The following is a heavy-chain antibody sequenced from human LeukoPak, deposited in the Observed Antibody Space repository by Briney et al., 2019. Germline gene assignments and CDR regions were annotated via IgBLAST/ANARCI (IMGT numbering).Heavy chain of an antibody. Sequence: GGSLRLSCAASGFTFSNAWMSWVRQAPGKGLEWVGRIKSKTDGGTTDYAAPVKGRFTISRDDSKNTLYLQMNSLKTEDTAVYYCTTDGAERIRFLEWLLYYFDYWGQGTLVTVSS. CDR2: IKSKTDGGTT. CDR3: TTDGAERIRFLEWLLYYFDY. J-gene: IGHJ4*02. D-gene: IGHD3-3*01. V-gene: IGHV3-15*01. CDR1: GFTFSNAW.